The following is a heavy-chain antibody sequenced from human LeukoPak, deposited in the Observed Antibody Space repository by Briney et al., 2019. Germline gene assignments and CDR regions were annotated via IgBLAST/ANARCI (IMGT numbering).Heavy chain of an antibody. D-gene: IGHD6-19*01. Sequence: PSETLSLTCTVSGGSISSSSYYWGWIRQPPGKGLEWIGSIYYSGSTYYNPSLKSRVTISVDTSKNQFSLNLTSVTAADTAVYYCARHPGKVAVHFDYWGRGTLVTVSS. V-gene: IGHV4-39*01. J-gene: IGHJ4*02. CDR3: ARHPGKVAVHFDY. CDR1: GGSISSSSYY. CDR2: IYYSGST.